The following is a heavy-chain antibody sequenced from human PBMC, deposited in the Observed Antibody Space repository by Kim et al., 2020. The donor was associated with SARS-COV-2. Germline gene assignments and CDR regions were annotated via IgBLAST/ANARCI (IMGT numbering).Heavy chain of an antibody. CDR3: AKGIGNTMIVVVIGRGFDYYFDD. J-gene: IGHJ4*02. Sequence: RGSLRLSCAASGFTFSSYAMSWVRQAPGKGLEWVSAISGSGGSTYYADSVKGRFTISRDNSKNTLYLQMNSLRAEDTAVYYCAKGIGNTMIVVVIGRGFDYYFDDWGQGTLVTVSS. V-gene: IGHV3-23*01. D-gene: IGHD3-22*01. CDR1: GFTFSSYA. CDR2: ISGSGGST.